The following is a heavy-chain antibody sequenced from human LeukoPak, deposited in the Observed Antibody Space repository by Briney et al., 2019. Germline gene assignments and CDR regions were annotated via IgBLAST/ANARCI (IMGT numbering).Heavy chain of an antibody. V-gene: IGHV1-2*02. CDR2: INPNSGGT. CDR1: GYTFTGYY. Sequence: ASVKVSCKASGYTFTGYYMHWVRQAPGEGLEWVGWINPNSGGTNYAQKFQGRVTMTRDTSISTAYMELSRLRSDDTAVYYCARGDYYDSGAFDIWGQGTMVTVSS. CDR3: ARGDYYDSGAFDI. D-gene: IGHD3-22*01. J-gene: IGHJ3*02.